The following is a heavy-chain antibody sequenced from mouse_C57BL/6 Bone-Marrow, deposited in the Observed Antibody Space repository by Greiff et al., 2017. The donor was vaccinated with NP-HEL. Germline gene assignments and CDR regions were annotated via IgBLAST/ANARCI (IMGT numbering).Heavy chain of an antibody. CDR1: GYSFTGYF. J-gene: IGHJ4*01. CDR2: INPYNGDT. D-gene: IGHD2-2*01. Sequence: VQLQQSGPELVKPGDSVKISCKASGYSFTGYFMNWVMQSHGKSLEWIGRINPYNGDTFYNQKFKGKATLTVDKSSSTAHMELRSLTSEDSAVYDCARGYGYDVRDYAMDYWGQGTSVTVSA. V-gene: IGHV1-20*01. CDR3: ARGYGYDVRDYAMDY.